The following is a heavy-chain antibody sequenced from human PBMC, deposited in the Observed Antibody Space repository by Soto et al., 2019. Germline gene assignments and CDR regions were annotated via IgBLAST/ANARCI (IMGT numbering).Heavy chain of an antibody. D-gene: IGHD6-19*01. Sequence: ASVKVSCKASGYTFTSYGISWVRQAPGQGLEWMGWISAYNGNTNYAQKLQGRVTMTTDTSTSTAYMELRSLRSDDTAVYYCARSRRGAYSSGWYSPSGYYNYGIDVWGQ. CDR1: GYTFTSYG. V-gene: IGHV1-18*01. CDR2: ISAYNGNT. J-gene: IGHJ6*02. CDR3: ARSRRGAYSSGWYSPSGYYNYGIDV.